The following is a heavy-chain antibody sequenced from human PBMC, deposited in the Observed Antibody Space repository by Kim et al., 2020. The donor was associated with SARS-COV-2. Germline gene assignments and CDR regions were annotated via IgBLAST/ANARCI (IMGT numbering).Heavy chain of an antibody. D-gene: IGHD3-3*01. CDR3: ARDPRSVTIFGVAPRGGMDV. CDR1: GYTFTSYY. V-gene: IGHV1-46*01. CDR2: INPSGGST. J-gene: IGHJ6*02. Sequence: ASVKVSCKASGYTFTSYYMHWVRQAPGQGLEWMGIINPSGGSTSYAQKFQGRVTMTRDTSTSTVYMELSSLRSEDTAVYYCARDPRSVTIFGVAPRGGMDVWGQGTTVTVSS.